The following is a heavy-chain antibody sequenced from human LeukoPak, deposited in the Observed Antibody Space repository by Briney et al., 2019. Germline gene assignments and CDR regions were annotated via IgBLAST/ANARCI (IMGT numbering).Heavy chain of an antibody. D-gene: IGHD3-22*01. CDR2: IYYSGST. CDR3: ARGGNGSSGYYYARY. Sequence: SETLSLTCTDSGGSISSGDYYWSWIRQPPGKGLEWIGYIYYSGSTYYNPSLKSRVTISVDTSKNQFSLKLSSVTAADTAVYYCARGGNGSSGYYYARYWGQGTLVTVSS. J-gene: IGHJ4*02. CDR1: GGSISSGDYY. V-gene: IGHV4-30-4*01.